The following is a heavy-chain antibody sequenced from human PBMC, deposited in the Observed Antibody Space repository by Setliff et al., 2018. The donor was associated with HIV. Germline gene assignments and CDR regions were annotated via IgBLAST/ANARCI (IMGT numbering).Heavy chain of an antibody. CDR2: LYTSGST. V-gene: IGHV4-61*02. Sequence: PSETLSLTCTVSGGSISSGSYYWSWIRQPAGKGLEWIGRLYTSGSTNYSPSPKSRVTISVDTSKNQFSLKLSSVTAADTAVYYCARYYYGSGSRRGTFDIWGQGTMVTVSS. D-gene: IGHD3-10*01. J-gene: IGHJ3*02. CDR3: ARYYYGSGSRRGTFDI. CDR1: GGSISSGSYY.